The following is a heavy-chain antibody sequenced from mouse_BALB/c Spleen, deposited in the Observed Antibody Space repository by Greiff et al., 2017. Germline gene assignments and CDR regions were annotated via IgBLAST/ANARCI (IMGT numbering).Heavy chain of an antibody. CDR2: IWWDDDK. D-gene: IGHD2-14*01. CDR3: ARMGPYRYDGGYFDV. Sequence: QVTLKESGPGILQPSQTLSLTCSFSGFSLSTSGMGVGWIRQPSGMGLEWLAHIWWDDDKYYNTALKSGLTISKDTSKNQVFLKIASVDTADTATYYCARMGPYRYDGGYFDVWGAGTTVTVSS. V-gene: IGHV8-8*01. CDR1: GFSLSTSGMG. J-gene: IGHJ1*01.